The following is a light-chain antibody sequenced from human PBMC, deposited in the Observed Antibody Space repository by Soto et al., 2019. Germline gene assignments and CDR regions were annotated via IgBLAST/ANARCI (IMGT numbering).Light chain of an antibody. CDR3: QQSGT. J-gene: IGKJ1*01. CDR2: AVS. Sequence: DIQMTQSPSSLSASVGDRVTIICRAGQRISSNLNWYQLKPGEAPKLLIYAVSTLQSGVPSRFSGSGTGTDFTLTISSLQPEDFATYYCQQSGTFGQGTKVEIK. CDR1: QRISSN. V-gene: IGKV1-39*01.